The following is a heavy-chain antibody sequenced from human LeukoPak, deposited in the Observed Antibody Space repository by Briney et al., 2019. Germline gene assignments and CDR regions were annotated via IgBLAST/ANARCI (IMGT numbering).Heavy chain of an antibody. CDR1: GDSVPSNTAA. D-gene: IGHD6-25*01. CDR3: ARGVGSGWALGY. CDR2: TYYRSKWYN. Sequence: PSQTLSLTCAISGDSVPSNTAAWNWIRQSPSRGLEWLGRTYYRSKWYNDYAVSVKSRITVNPDTSKNQFSLQLKSVTPEDTAVYFCARGVGSGWALGYWGQGTLVTVSS. V-gene: IGHV6-1*01. J-gene: IGHJ4*02.